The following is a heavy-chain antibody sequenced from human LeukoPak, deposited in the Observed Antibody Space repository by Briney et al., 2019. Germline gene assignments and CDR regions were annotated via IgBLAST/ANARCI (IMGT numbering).Heavy chain of an antibody. D-gene: IGHD1-26*01. Sequence: SETLSLTCTVSGGSISSSSYYWGWIRQPPGKGLEWIGSIYYSGSTYYNPSLKSRVTISVDTSKNQFSLKLSSVTAADTAVYYCARNSGPTNEYFQHWGQGTLVTVSS. CDR1: GGSISSSSYY. CDR2: IYYSGST. V-gene: IGHV4-39*01. CDR3: ARNSGPTNEYFQH. J-gene: IGHJ1*01.